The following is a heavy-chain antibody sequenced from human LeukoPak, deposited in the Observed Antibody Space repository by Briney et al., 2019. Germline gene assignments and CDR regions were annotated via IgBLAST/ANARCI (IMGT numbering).Heavy chain of an antibody. CDR1: GGSVSSGGYY. CDR3: ARVPISTTARGYFDY. V-gene: IGHV4-61*03. D-gene: IGHD4-17*01. J-gene: IGHJ4*02. CDR2: IYYSGTT. Sequence: SETLSLTCTVSGGSVSSGGYYWSWIRQPPGKGLEWVGHIYYSGTTTYNPSLKSRVTISVDTSKNNFSLKLSSVTAADTAVYYCARVPISTTARGYFDYWGQGTLVTVSS.